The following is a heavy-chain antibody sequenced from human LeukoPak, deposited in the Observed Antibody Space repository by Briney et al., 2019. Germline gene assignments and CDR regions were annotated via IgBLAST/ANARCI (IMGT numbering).Heavy chain of an antibody. CDR1: GGSISSGGYY. Sequence: SQTLSLTCTVSGGSISSGGYYWSWVRQHPEKGLEWIGYIYYSGTAYYNPSLKSRVTMSVDTSKDQFSLKLDSVTAADTAVYYCARFSNDHGVKFDYWGQGTLVTVSS. CDR2: IYYSGTA. CDR3: ARFSNDHGVKFDY. J-gene: IGHJ4*02. V-gene: IGHV4-31*03. D-gene: IGHD4-17*01.